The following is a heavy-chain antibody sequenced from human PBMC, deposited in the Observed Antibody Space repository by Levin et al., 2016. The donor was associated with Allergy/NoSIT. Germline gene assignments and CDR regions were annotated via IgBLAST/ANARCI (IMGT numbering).Heavy chain of an antibody. CDR1: GYTFTSYG. CDR2: ISAYNGNT. Sequence: ASVKVSCKASGYTFTSYGISWVRQAPGQGLEWMGWISAYNGNTNYAQKLQGRVTMTTDTSTSTAYMELRSLRSDDTAVYYCARDDSGYEREPERDSVRFDYWGQGTLVTVSS. CDR3: ARDDSGYEREPERDSVRFDY. D-gene: IGHD5-12*01. J-gene: IGHJ4*02. V-gene: IGHV1-18*04.